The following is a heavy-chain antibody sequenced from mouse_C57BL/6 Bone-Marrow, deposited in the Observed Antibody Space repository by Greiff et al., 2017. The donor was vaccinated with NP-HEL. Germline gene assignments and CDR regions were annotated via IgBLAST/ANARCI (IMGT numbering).Heavy chain of an antibody. D-gene: IGHD4-1*01. J-gene: IGHJ3*01. CDR2: IDPSDSYT. V-gene: IGHV1-69*01. Sequence: QVQLKQPGAELVMPGASVKLSCKASGYTFTSYWMHCVKQRPGQGLEWIGEIDPSDSYTNYNQKFKGKSTLTVDKSSSTAYMQLSSLTSEDSAVYYCAAGTFAYWGQGTLVTVSA. CDR1: GYTFTSYW. CDR3: AAGTFAY.